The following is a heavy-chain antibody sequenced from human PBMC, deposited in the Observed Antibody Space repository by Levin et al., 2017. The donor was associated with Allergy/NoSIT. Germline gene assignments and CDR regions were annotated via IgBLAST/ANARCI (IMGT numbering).Heavy chain of an antibody. CDR3: AKEREAGATYFGY. V-gene: IGHV3-30*18. D-gene: IGHD1-26*01. CDR2: ISYDGSKE. J-gene: IGHJ4*02. CDR1: GFTFSSYG. Sequence: SCAASGFTFSSYGMHWVRQAPGKGLEWVAVISYDGSKEYYADSVKGRFIISRDNSRNTLYLQMNSLRAEDTAVYYCAKEREAGATYFGYWGQGTLVTVSS.